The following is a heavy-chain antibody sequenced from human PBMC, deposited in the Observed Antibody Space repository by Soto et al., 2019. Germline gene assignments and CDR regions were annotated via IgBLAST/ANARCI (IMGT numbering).Heavy chain of an antibody. D-gene: IGHD2-2*01. Sequence: QVQLQESGPGLVKPSQTLSLTCTVSGGSISSGGYYWSWIRQHPGKGLEWIGYIYYSGSTYYNPSLKRRVTIAVDTSKLQFSLKLCSVTAADPAVYYCARGLDGSSTSCYGLGWFDPWGQGTLVTVAS. CDR3: ARGLDGSSTSCYGLGWFDP. V-gene: IGHV4-31*03. J-gene: IGHJ5*02. CDR2: IYYSGST. CDR1: GGSISSGGYY.